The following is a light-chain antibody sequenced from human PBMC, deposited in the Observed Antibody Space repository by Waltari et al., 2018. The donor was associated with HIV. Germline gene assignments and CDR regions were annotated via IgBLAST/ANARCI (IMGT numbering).Light chain of an antibody. J-gene: IGKJ1*01. V-gene: IGKV3-15*01. CDR2: SAS. CDR3: QEYETWTKT. Sequence: DIVMTQSPATLSVSPGERATLSCRASQNIKSNLAWFQQLPGQAPRLLSSSASIRATDIPPRFRGSGSGTDFTLTISNLQSEDFAIYYCQEYETWTKTFGQGTKVEMK. CDR1: QNIKSN.